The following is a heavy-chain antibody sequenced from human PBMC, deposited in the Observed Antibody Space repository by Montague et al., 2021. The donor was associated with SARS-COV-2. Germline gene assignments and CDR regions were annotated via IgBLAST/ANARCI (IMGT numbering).Heavy chain of an antibody. V-gene: IGHV6-1*01. D-gene: IGHD5-12*01. CDR3: ARQPLGYDFVYYYYGMDV. CDR2: TYYRSKWYN. Sequence: CAISGDSVSSHSAAWNWIRQSPSRGLEWLGRTYYRSKWYNDYAASVKSRITINPDTSKNQFSLQLNSVTPEDTAVYYCARQPLGYDFVYYYYGMDVWGQGTTVTVSS. J-gene: IGHJ6*02. CDR1: GDSVSSHSAA.